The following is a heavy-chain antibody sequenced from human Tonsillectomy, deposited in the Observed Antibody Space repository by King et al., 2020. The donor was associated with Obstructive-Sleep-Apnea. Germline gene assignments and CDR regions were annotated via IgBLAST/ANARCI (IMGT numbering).Heavy chain of an antibody. CDR2: IDWDDGK. Sequence: TLKESGPALVKPTQTLTLTCTFSGFSLSTSGMCVSWIRQPPGKALEWLARIDWDDGKYYSTSLKTRLTISKDTSKNQVFITMTNMDPVDTSTYYCARQLDYYDSSGFFFGMDVWGQGTTVTVSS. CDR1: GFSLSTSGMC. CDR3: ARQLDYYDSSGFFFGMDV. D-gene: IGHD3-22*01. J-gene: IGHJ6*02. V-gene: IGHV2-70*11.